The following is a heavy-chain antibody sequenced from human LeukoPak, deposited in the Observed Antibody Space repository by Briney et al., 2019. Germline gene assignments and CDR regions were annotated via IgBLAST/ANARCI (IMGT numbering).Heavy chain of an antibody. V-gene: IGHV3-21*04. CDR3: AREVGSFDY. J-gene: IGHJ4*02. CDR2: ITSSSSHI. D-gene: IGHD1-26*01. Sequence: PGGSLRLSCVASGFTFSSYAMNWVRQAPGKGLEWVSSITSSSSHIYYADSLKGRFTISRDNSKNTLYLQMNSLRAEDTAVYYCAREVGSFDYWGQGTLVTVSS. CDR1: GFTFSSYA.